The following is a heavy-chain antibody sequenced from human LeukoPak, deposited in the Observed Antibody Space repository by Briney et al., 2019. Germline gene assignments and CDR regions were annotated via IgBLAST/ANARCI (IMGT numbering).Heavy chain of an antibody. Sequence: SETLSLTCAVYGGSFSAYCWSWIRQPPGKGLEWIGEINHSGSTNYNPSLESRVTISVDTSKNQFSLKLSSVTAADTAVYYCARGLVYYYYYMDVWGKGTTVTVSS. CDR1: GGSFSAYC. J-gene: IGHJ6*03. CDR3: ARGLVYYYYYMDV. V-gene: IGHV4-34*01. CDR2: INHSGST.